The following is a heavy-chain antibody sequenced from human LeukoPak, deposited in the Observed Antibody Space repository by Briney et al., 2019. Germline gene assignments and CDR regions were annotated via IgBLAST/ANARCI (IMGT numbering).Heavy chain of an antibody. V-gene: IGHV4-31*03. J-gene: IGHJ4*02. CDR1: GASFNSDDQY. CDR2: IHPSGML. CDR3: SRGLDSRKLGY. D-gene: IGHD3-22*01. Sequence: SQTLSLTCTVSGASFNSDDQYWNWIPHSPGKDLEWIGSIHPSGMLYNNPSLESRVTMSRDTSKNQFSLNLNSVTAADTAVYFCSRGLDSRKLGYWGQGILVTVSS.